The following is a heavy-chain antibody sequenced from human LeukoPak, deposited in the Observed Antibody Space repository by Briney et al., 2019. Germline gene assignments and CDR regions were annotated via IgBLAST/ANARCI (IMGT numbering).Heavy chain of an antibody. CDR3: ARVVTTVTTWYNWFDP. CDR1: GGSISSGGYY. J-gene: IGHJ5*02. V-gene: IGHV4-31*03. Sequence: PSQTLSLTCTVSGGSISSGGYYWSWIRQHPGKGLEWIGYIYYSGSTYYNPSLKSRVTISVDTSKNQFSLKLSSVTAADTAVYYCARVVTTVTTWYNWFDPWGQGTLVTVSS. CDR2: IYYSGST. D-gene: IGHD4-17*01.